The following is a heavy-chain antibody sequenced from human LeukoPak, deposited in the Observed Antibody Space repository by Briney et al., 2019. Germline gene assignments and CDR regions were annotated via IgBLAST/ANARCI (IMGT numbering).Heavy chain of an antibody. V-gene: IGHV3-23*01. J-gene: IGHJ4*02. Sequence: PGGSLRLSCAASGFTFSSYAMSWVRQAPGKGLYWVSAISGSGTGTYYADSVKGRFTISRDNSKNTLYLQMNSPRAEATAVYYCARATYDFWSGPNFDYWGQGTLVAVSS. CDR3: ARATYDFWSGPNFDY. CDR2: ISGSGTGT. CDR1: GFTFSSYA. D-gene: IGHD3-3*01.